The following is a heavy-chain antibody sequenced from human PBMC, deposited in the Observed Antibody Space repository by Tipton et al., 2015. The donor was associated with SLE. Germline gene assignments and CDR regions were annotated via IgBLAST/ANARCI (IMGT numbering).Heavy chain of an antibody. CDR3: ARSSSVPAAPKYYYGMDV. CDR1: GFTFSSYA. CDR2: ISYDGSNK. Sequence: SLRLSCAASGFTFSSYAMHWVRQAPGKGLEWVAVISYDGSNKYYADSVKGRFTISRDNSKNTLYLQMNSLRAEDTAVYYCARSSSVPAAPKYYYGMDVWGQGTTVTVSS. V-gene: IGHV3-30-3*01. D-gene: IGHD2-2*01. J-gene: IGHJ6*02.